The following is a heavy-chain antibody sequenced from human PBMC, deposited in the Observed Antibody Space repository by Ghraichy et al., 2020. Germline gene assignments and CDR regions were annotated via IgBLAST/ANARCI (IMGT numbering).Heavy chain of an antibody. CDR2: IFSSGKT. CDR3: AREGSHMIRGDTGGLDV. J-gene: IGHJ6*02. CDR1: GASVTTYY. Sequence: SETLSLACSVSGASVTTYYWSWIRQSPGKGLEWIGYIFSSGKTMYNPSLKSRVTISVDASKNQFSLKLNSVTAADTAIYYCAREGSHMIRGDTGGLDVWGQGTTVTVSS. D-gene: IGHD3-10*01. V-gene: IGHV4-59*02.